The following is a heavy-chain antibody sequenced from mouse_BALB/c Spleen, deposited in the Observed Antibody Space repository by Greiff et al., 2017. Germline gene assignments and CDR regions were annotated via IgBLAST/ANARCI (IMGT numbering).Heavy chain of an antibody. D-gene: IGHD1-1*02. V-gene: IGHV1-54*01. CDR1: GYAFTNYL. CDR3: ARGGNYFDD. CDR2: INPGSGGT. J-gene: IGHJ2*01. Sequence: QVQLQQSGAELVRPGTSVKVSCKASGYAFTNYLIEWVKQRPGQGLEWIGVINPGSGGTNYNEKFKGKATLTADKSSSTAYMQLSSLTSDDSAVYFGARGGNYFDDWGQGTTLTVSS.